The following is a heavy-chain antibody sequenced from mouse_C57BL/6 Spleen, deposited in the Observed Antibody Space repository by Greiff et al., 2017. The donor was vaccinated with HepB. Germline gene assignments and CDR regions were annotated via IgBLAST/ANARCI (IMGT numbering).Heavy chain of an antibody. Sequence: VQLQHPGAELVKPGASVKVSCKASGYTFTSYWITWVKQRPGQGLEWIGDIYPGSGSTNYNEKFKSKATLTVDTTSSTAYMQRSSLTSEDSAVYYCEREGYYGSPDYWGKGTTLTVSS. J-gene: IGHJ2*01. V-gene: IGHV1-55*01. CDR1: GYTFTSYW. D-gene: IGHD1-1*01. CDR3: EREGYYGSPDY. CDR2: IYPGSGST.